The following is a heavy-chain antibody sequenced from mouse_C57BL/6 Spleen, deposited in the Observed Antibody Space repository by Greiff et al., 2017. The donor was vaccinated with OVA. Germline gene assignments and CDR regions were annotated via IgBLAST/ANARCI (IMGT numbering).Heavy chain of an antibody. Sequence: QVHVKQPGAELVKPGASVKLSCKASGYTFTSYWMHWVKQRPGQGLEWIGMIHPNSGSTNYNEKFKSKATLTVDKSSSTAYMQLSSLTSEDSAVYYCARNYYGSSPWFAYWGQGTLVTVSA. CDR1: GYTFTSYW. V-gene: IGHV1-64*01. J-gene: IGHJ3*01. D-gene: IGHD1-1*01. CDR2: IHPNSGST. CDR3: ARNYYGSSPWFAY.